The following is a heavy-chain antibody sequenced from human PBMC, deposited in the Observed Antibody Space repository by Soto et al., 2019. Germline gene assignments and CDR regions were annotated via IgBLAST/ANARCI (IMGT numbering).Heavy chain of an antibody. CDR1: GGTFSSYA. CDR3: ARDRGPSSGYYPYWFDP. Sequence: QVQLVQSGAEVKKPGSSVKVSCKASGGTFSSYAITWVRQAPGQGLEWMGGIIPIFGTANYAQKFQARVTITAYESTSTAYMELSSLRSEDTAVYYCARDRGPSSGYYPYWFDPWGQGILVTVSS. V-gene: IGHV1-69*12. CDR2: IIPIFGTA. J-gene: IGHJ5*02. D-gene: IGHD3-22*01.